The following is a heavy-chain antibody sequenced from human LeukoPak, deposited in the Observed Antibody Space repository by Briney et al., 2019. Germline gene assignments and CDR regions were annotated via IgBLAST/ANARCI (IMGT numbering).Heavy chain of an antibody. CDR3: ARDLQSSNWFDP. CDR1: GFTFRSYG. CDR2: ISYDGSKK. Sequence: GRSLRLSCAASGFTFRSYGMHWVRQAPGKGLEWVAVISYDGSKKYYADSVKGRFTISRDNSKNTLYLQMNSLRAEDTAVYYCARDLQSSNWFDPWGQGTLVTVSS. V-gene: IGHV3-30*03. D-gene: IGHD5-24*01. J-gene: IGHJ5*02.